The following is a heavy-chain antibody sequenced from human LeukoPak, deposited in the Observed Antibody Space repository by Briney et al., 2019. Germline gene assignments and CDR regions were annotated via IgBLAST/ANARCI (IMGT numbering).Heavy chain of an antibody. CDR2: ISSSSSHI. V-gene: IGHV3-21*01. Sequence: SGGSLRLSCAASGFTFSSYSMNWVRQAPGKGLEWVSSISSSSSHIYYADSVKGRFTISRDNAKNSLYLQMNSLRAEDTAVYYCAELGITMIGGVWGKGTTVTISS. J-gene: IGHJ6*04. D-gene: IGHD3-10*02. CDR1: GFTFSSYS. CDR3: AELGITMIGGV.